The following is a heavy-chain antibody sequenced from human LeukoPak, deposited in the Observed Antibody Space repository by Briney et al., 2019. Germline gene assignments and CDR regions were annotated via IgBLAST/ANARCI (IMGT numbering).Heavy chain of an antibody. D-gene: IGHD2-21*02. CDR2: IYYSGST. CDR3: ARSVTYVSYYYYMDV. Sequence: SETLSLTCTVSGGSISSYYWSWIRQPPGKGLEWIGYIYYSGSTNYNPSLKSRVTISVDTSKNQFSLKLSSVTAADTAVYYCARSVTYVSYYYYMDVWGKGTTVTISS. CDR1: GGSISSYY. V-gene: IGHV4-59*01. J-gene: IGHJ6*03.